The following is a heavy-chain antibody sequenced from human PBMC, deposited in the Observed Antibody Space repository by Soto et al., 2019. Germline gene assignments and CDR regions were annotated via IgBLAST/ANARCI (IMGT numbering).Heavy chain of an antibody. Sequence: GGSLRLSCAASGFTFSSYAMHWVRQAPGKGLEWVAVISYDGSNKYYADSVKGRFTISRDNSKNTLYLQMNSLRAEDTAVYYCARAQWTFRIDYWGQGTLVTVSS. CDR2: ISYDGSNK. V-gene: IGHV3-30-3*01. CDR3: ARAQWTFRIDY. CDR1: GFTFSSYA. D-gene: IGHD6-19*01. J-gene: IGHJ4*02.